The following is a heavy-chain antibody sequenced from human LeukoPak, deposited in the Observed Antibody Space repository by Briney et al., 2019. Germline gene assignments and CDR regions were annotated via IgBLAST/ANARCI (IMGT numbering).Heavy chain of an antibody. CDR3: ARVDPGSYLMFYYVDF. Sequence: GGSLRLSCAASGFTVSSNYMSGVRQAPGKGLEWVSSISTSSSYIYYADSVKGRFTISRDNAKNSLYLQMNSLRAEDTAVYYCARVDPGSYLMFYYVDFWGQGTLVTVSS. CDR2: ISTSSSYI. V-gene: IGHV3-21*01. J-gene: IGHJ4*02. CDR1: GFTVSSNY. D-gene: IGHD3-10*01.